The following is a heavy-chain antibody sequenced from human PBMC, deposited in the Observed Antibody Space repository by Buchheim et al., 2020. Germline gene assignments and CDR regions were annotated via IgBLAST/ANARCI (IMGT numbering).Heavy chain of an antibody. CDR1: GDSINSYY. CDR3: ANSYSLYYFDY. V-gene: IGHV4-59*01. Sequence: QVRLQESGPGLVKPSETLSLTCTVSGDSINSYYWSWIRQPPGKGLEWIGYISYSGSTHYDPSLKSRVTISEDRSKNQSSLKLSSVTAADTAVYYCANSYSLYYFDYWGQGAL. J-gene: IGHJ4*02. D-gene: IGHD2-21*02. CDR2: ISYSGST.